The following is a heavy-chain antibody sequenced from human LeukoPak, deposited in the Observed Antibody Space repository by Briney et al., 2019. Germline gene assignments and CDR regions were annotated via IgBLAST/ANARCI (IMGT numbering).Heavy chain of an antibody. D-gene: IGHD5-24*01. V-gene: IGHV4-59*01. J-gene: IGHJ4*02. CDR3: ARVSRGWLHYDYFDY. CDR2: IYYSGST. CDR1: GGSISSYY. Sequence: SETLSLTCTVSGGSISSYYWSWIRQPPGKGLEWIGYIYYSGSTNYNPSLKSRVTISVDTSKNQFSLKLSSVTAADTAVYYCARVSRGWLHYDYFDYWGQGTLVTVSS.